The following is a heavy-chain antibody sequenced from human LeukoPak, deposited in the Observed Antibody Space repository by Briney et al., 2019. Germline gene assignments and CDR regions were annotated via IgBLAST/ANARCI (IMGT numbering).Heavy chain of an antibody. V-gene: IGHV3-9*01. D-gene: IGHD6-13*01. CDR2: ISWNSGSI. J-gene: IGHJ4*02. CDR1: GFTFDDYA. CDR3: ASDVAAAGNY. Sequence: GRSLRLSCAASGFTFDDYAMHWVRQAPGKGLEWASGISWNSGSIGYADSVKGRFTISRDNAKNSLYLQMNSLRAEDTALYYCASDVAAAGNYWGQGTLVTVSS.